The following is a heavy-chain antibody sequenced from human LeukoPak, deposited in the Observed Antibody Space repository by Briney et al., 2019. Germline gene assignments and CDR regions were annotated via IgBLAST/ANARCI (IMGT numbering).Heavy chain of an antibody. Sequence: ASVKVSCKASGGTFSSYAISWVRQAPGQGLEWMGGIIPIFGTANYAQKFQGRVTITADKSTSTAYMELSSLRSEDTAVYYCASRTLGNSGSYPRYYYYYMDVWGKGTTVTVSS. J-gene: IGHJ6*03. V-gene: IGHV1-69*06. CDR1: GGTFSSYA. D-gene: IGHD1-26*01. CDR3: ASRTLGNSGSYPRYYYYYMDV. CDR2: IIPIFGTA.